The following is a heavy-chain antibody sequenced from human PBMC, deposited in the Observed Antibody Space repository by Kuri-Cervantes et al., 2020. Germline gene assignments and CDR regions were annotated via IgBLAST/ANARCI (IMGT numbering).Heavy chain of an antibody. CDR2: ISSSGSTI. D-gene: IGHD6-19*01. CDR1: GFTFSDYY. CDR3: ARSEIAVAPTDYYGMDV. J-gene: IGHJ6*02. V-gene: IGHV3-11*04. Sequence: GGSLRLSCAASGFTFSDYYMSWIRQAPGKGLEWVSYISSSGSTIYCADSVKGRFTISRDNAKNSLYLQMNSLRAEDTAVYYCARSEIAVAPTDYYGMDVWGQGTTVTVSS.